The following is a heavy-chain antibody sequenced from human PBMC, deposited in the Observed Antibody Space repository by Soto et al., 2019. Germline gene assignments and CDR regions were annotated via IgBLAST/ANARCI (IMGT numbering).Heavy chain of an antibody. CDR1: GFTFSSYW. CDR2: IKQDGSEK. V-gene: IGHV3-7*01. D-gene: IGHD1-26*01. Sequence: EVQLVESGGGLVQPGGSLRLSCAASGFTFSSYWMSWVRQAPGKGLEWVANIKQDGSEKYYVDSVKGRFTISRDNAENSLYLPMNSLRAEATAVYYWAREQANGHWYFDLWGRGTLVTVSA. J-gene: IGHJ2*01. CDR3: AREQANGHWYFDL.